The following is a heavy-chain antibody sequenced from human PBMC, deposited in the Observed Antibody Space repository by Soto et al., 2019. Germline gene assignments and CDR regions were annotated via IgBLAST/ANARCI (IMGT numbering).Heavy chain of an antibody. CDR2: ISYDGSNK. CDR1: GFTFSSYA. D-gene: IGHD3-10*01. CDR3: GRDCYYGSGSYPPGD. V-gene: IGHV3-30-3*01. J-gene: IGHJ4*02. Sequence: QVQLVESGGGVVQPGRSLRLSCAASGFTFSSYAMHWVRQAPGKGLEWVAVISYDGSNKYYADSVKGRFTISRDNSKNSLDLQMNSLRAEDTAVYYCGRDCYYGSGSYPPGDWGQGTLVTVFS.